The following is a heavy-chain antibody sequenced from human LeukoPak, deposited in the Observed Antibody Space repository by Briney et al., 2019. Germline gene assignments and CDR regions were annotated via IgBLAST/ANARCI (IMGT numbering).Heavy chain of an antibody. D-gene: IGHD4-11*01. Sequence: GESLKISCTGSGYSFTSYWIGWVRQMPGKGLEWMGIVYPGDSDTRYSPSLQGQVTISADKSISTAYLQWSSLKASDTAMYYCARRDYSNFDYWGQGTLVTVSS. CDR2: VYPGDSDT. V-gene: IGHV5-51*01. CDR1: GYSFTSYW. J-gene: IGHJ4*02. CDR3: ARRDYSNFDY.